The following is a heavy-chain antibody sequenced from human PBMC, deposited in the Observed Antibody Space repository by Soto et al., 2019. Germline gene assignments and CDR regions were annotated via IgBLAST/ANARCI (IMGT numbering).Heavy chain of an antibody. J-gene: IGHJ5*02. D-gene: IGHD3-10*01. Sequence: ASVKVSCKASGYTFTGYYMHWVRQAPGQGLEWMGWINPNSGGTNYAQKFQGRVTMTRDTSISTAYMELSRLRSDDTAVYYCARAFGELXXLGWFDPWGQGTLVTVSS. CDR1: GYTFTGYY. CDR3: ARAFGELXXLGWFDP. CDR2: INPNSGGT. V-gene: IGHV1-2*02.